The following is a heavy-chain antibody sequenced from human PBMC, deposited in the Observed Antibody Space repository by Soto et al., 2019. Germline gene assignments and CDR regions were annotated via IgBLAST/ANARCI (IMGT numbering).Heavy chain of an antibody. J-gene: IGHJ4*02. CDR3: ARDPLGTGYFDY. CDR2: IYYSGGT. CDR1: GGSISSGDYY. Sequence: SETLSLTCSVSGGSISSGDYYWSWIRQHPGKGLEWIGYIYYSGGTYYNPSLKSRITISVDTSKNQFSLKLSSVTTADTAVYYCARDPLGTGYFDYWGQGTLVTVSS. V-gene: IGHV4-31*03. D-gene: IGHD1-26*01.